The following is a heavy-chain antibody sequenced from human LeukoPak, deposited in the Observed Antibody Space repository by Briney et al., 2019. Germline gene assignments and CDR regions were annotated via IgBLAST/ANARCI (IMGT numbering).Heavy chain of an antibody. Sequence: GGSLRLSCAASGFTFSTYAINWVRQAPGKGLEWVSGISDSGDRTYYADSVKGRFTISRDNSKNTLYLQMSSLRAEDTAVYYCAKDQPPRWFDYWGQGTLVTVSS. CDR2: ISDSGDRT. D-gene: IGHD4-23*01. CDR1: GFTFSTYA. J-gene: IGHJ4*02. CDR3: AKDQPPRWFDY. V-gene: IGHV3-23*01.